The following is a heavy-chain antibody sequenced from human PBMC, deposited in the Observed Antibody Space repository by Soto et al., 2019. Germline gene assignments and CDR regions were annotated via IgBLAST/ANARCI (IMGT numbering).Heavy chain of an antibody. Sequence: ASVKVSCKASGYTFTSYGISWVRQAPGQGLEWMGWISAYNGNTNYAQKLQGRVTMTTDTSTSTAYMELRSLRSVDTAVYYCSIVLGYCSGRSCYRNGGFDIWVQGTMVTVSS. V-gene: IGHV1-18*01. CDR3: SIVLGYCSGRSCYRNGGFDI. CDR2: ISAYNGNT. CDR1: GYTFTSYG. J-gene: IGHJ3*02. D-gene: IGHD2-15*01.